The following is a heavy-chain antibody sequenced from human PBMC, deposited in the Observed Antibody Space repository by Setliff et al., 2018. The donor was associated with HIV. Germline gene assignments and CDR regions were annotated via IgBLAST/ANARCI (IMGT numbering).Heavy chain of an antibody. J-gene: IGHJ2*01. V-gene: IGHV3-49*04. D-gene: IGHD3-3*01. CDR2: IRSKAYGATA. CDR1: GFTFGDYG. CDR3: TRVFYSFWSGYFLYWYFDL. Sequence: GGSLRLSCTASGFTFGDYGMSWVRQAPGRGLEWVGFIRSKAYGATAEYAASVKGRLTISRDDSKSIAYLHMNNLKTEDTAVYYCTRVFYSFWSGYFLYWYFDLWGRGTMVTVSS.